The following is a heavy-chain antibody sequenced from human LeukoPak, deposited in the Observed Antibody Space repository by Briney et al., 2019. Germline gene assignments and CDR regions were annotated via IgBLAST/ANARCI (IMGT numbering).Heavy chain of an antibody. Sequence: DSXXTXVRXXPXKXVEWVAYISGSGHDINYSDSVXGRFTISXXXAXXSLYLQMSSLRGEDRAVYYXXXDPRHFDSCGQGTLVTVSS. V-gene: IGHV3-11*04. CDR2: ISGSGHDI. CDR3: XXDPRHFDS. D-gene: IGHD6-6*01. CDR1: DSX. J-gene: IGHJ5*01.